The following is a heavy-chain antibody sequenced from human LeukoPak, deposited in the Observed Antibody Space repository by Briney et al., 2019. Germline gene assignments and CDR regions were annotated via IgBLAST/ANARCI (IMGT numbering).Heavy chain of an antibody. CDR1: GYTLTELS. V-gene: IGHV1-24*01. CDR2: FDPEDGET. Sequence: ASVKVSCKVSGYTLTELSMHWVRQAPGKGLEWMGGFDPEDGETIYAQKFQGRVTMTEDTSTDTAYMELSSLRSEDTAVYYCASIAAAAKGNYYGMDVWGQGTTVTVSS. J-gene: IGHJ6*02. CDR3: ASIAAAAKGNYYGMDV. D-gene: IGHD6-13*01.